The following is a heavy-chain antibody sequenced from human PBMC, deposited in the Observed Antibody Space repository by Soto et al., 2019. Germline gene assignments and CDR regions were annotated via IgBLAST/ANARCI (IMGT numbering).Heavy chain of an antibody. V-gene: IGHV1-18*04. CDR2: TSGNNDDT. Sequence: GASVKVSCKASGYTFARYGISWVRQAPGQGLEWMAWTSGNNDDTNFAQKFQGRVSLTTDPSTGTAYMELRSLRYDDTAVYYCARDERGTCTSTSCYYFDYWGQGTLVTVYS. D-gene: IGHD2-2*01. J-gene: IGHJ4*02. CDR1: GYTFARYG. CDR3: ARDERGTCTSTSCYYFDY.